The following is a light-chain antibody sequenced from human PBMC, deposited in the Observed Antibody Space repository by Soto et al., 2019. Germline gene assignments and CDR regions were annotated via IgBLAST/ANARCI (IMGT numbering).Light chain of an antibody. Sequence: EIVLTQSPATLSLSPGQRATLSCRASQSVSSSLAWYQQKPGQAPRLLISDASNRATGIPARFSGSGSGTDFTLPISSLEPEDFAVYYCQQRRDWWTFGQGTKVEIK. CDR1: QSVSSS. CDR2: DAS. J-gene: IGKJ1*01. CDR3: QQRRDWWT. V-gene: IGKV3-11*01.